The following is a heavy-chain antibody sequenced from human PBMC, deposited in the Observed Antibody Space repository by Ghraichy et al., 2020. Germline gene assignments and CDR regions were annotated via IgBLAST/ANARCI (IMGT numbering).Heavy chain of an antibody. J-gene: IGHJ3*02. Sequence: SQTLSLTCNDSGGSISSGDYFWTWIRLPPGQGLELIGYIYNSGTDYYHPSIRSRLTMSVDASKNLFSLKLNSVTAADTAVYYCARSGFYSHDTFDIWGQGTMVTVSS. CDR3: ARSGFYSHDTFDI. D-gene: IGHD3-3*01. CDR1: GGSISSGDYF. V-gene: IGHV4-30-4*08. CDR2: IYNSGTD.